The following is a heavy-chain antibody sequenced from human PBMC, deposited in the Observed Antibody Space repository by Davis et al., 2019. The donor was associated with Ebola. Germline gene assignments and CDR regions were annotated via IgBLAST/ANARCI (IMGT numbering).Heavy chain of an antibody. Sequence: SETLSLTCAVYGGSFSGYYWSWIPQPPAKGLAWIGYIYYSGSTNYNPSLKSRVTISVDTSKNQFSLKLSSVTAADTAVYYCARGPGRITIFGVVSNYYGMDVWGQGTTVTVSS. CDR1: GGSFSGYY. D-gene: IGHD3-3*01. CDR3: ARGPGRITIFGVVSNYYGMDV. J-gene: IGHJ6*02. CDR2: IYYSGST. V-gene: IGHV4-34*01.